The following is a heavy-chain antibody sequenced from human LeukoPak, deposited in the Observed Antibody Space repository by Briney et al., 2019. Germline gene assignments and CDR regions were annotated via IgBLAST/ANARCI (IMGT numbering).Heavy chain of an antibody. Sequence: GGSLRLSCAASGFTFSNAWMSWVRQAPGEGLEWVARIKSKTGGGTTDYAAPVKGRFTISRDDSKNTLYLQMNSLKTEDTAVYYCTVRSGFGINKNHFDYWGQGTLVTVSS. J-gene: IGHJ4*02. CDR3: TVRSGFGINKNHFDY. CDR1: GFTFSNAW. V-gene: IGHV3-15*01. D-gene: IGHD3-10*01. CDR2: IKSKTGGGTT.